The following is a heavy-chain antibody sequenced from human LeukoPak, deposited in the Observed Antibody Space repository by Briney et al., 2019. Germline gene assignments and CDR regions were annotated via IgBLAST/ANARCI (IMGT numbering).Heavy chain of an antibody. J-gene: IGHJ6*02. Sequence: GGSLRLSCAASGFTFDDYAMYWVRQAPGKGLELVSLISGDGGSTYYADSVKGRFTISRDNSKNSLYLQMNSLRTEDTALYYCAKEKMYCGGDCHYYYGMDVWGQGTTVTVSS. CDR1: GFTFDDYA. D-gene: IGHD2-21*02. CDR2: ISGDGGST. CDR3: AKEKMYCGGDCHYYYGMDV. V-gene: IGHV3-43*02.